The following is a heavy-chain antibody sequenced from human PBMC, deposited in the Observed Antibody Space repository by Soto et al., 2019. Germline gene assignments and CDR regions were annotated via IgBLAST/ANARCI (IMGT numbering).Heavy chain of an antibody. D-gene: IGHD3-10*01. V-gene: IGHV1-2*02. CDR2: INPNSGGT. Sequence: SSVKVSCKASGYTFTGYYMHWVRQAPGQGLEWMGWINPNSGGTNYAQKFQGRVTMTRDTSISTAYMELSRLRSDDTAVYYCARGGRSRDYYYYAMDVWAQGTTVTV. CDR3: ARGGRSRDYYYYAMDV. J-gene: IGHJ6*02. CDR1: GYTFTGYY.